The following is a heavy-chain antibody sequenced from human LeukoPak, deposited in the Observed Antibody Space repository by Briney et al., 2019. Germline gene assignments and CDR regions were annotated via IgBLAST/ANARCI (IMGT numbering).Heavy chain of an antibody. Sequence: PGGSLRLPCAASGFRFSDYGVQWVRQAPGKGLEWVACIRYDENTKYYVDSVKGRFTVSRDNSKNTLYLQMDRLRADDTAVYYCAKENTRDGYRHFHKWGQGTLVTVSS. CDR2: IRYDENTK. CDR1: GFRFSDYG. J-gene: IGHJ4*02. V-gene: IGHV3-30*02. CDR3: AKENTRDGYRHFHK. D-gene: IGHD5-24*01.